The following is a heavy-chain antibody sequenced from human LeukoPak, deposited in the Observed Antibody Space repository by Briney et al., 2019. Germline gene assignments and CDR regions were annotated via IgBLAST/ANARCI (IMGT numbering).Heavy chain of an antibody. J-gene: IGHJ6*03. CDR2: ISSSSSTI. D-gene: IGHD1-26*01. Sequence: GGSLRLSCAASGFTFSSYSMNWVRQAPGKGLEWVPYISSSSSTIYYADSVKGRFTISRDNAKNSLYLQMNSLRAEDTAVYYCARLKEGATLRDYYYYYYMDVWGKGTTVTVSS. V-gene: IGHV3-48*04. CDR1: GFTFSSYS. CDR3: ARLKEGATLRDYYYYYYMDV.